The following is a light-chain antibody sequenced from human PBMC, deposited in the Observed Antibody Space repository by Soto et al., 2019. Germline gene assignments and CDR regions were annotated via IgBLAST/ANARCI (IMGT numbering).Light chain of an antibody. CDR2: DVS. CDR3: SSYAGSNIYV. J-gene: IGLJ1*01. V-gene: IGLV2-8*01. Sequence: SVLTQPPSASGSPGQSVTISCTGTNSDVGNYNYVSWYQQHPGKAPKLMIYDVSNRPSGVSNRFSGSKSGNTASLTVSGLQAEDEADYYCSSYAGSNIYVFGTGTKVTVL. CDR1: NSDVGNYNY.